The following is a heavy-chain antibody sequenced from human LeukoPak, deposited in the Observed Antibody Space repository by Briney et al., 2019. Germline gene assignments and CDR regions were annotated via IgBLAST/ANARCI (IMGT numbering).Heavy chain of an antibody. CDR1: GGXISSSGYY. CDR3: ARQGHSSINPTRATEFDY. J-gene: IGHJ4*02. CDR2: IYYSGST. V-gene: IGHV4-39*01. D-gene: IGHD6-13*01. Sequence: SETLSLTCTVSGGXISSSGYYWGWIRQPPGKGLEWLGSIYYSGSTYSNPSLKSRVTISVDTSKIQFSLKLSSVTAADRAVYYCARQGHSSINPTRATEFDYWGQGTLVTVSS.